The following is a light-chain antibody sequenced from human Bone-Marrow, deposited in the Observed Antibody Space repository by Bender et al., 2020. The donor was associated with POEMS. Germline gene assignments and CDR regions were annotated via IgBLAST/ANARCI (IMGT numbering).Light chain of an antibody. CDR2: HVS. CDR1: SSDVGAYKY. Sequence: QSALTQPASVSGSPGQSITISCTGTSSDVGAYKYVSWYQQYPGKAPRLMIFHVSDRPSGISYRFSGSKSGNTASLTISGLQAEDEAHYYCSSYSNNNTLVFGGGTKLTVL. CDR3: SSYSNNNTLV. V-gene: IGLV2-14*01. J-gene: IGLJ2*01.